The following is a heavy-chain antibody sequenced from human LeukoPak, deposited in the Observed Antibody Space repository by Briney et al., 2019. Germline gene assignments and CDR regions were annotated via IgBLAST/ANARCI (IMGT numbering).Heavy chain of an antibody. CDR3: ARVVQLELFDY. CDR1: GGSISSGGYY. Sequence: PSQTLSLTCTVSGGSISSGGYYWSWIRQPPGKGLEWIGYIYHSGSTYYNPSLKSRVTISVDRSKNQFSLKLSSVTAADTAVYYCARVVQLELFDYWGQGTLVTVSS. D-gene: IGHD6-13*01. V-gene: IGHV4-30-2*01. J-gene: IGHJ4*02. CDR2: IYHSGST.